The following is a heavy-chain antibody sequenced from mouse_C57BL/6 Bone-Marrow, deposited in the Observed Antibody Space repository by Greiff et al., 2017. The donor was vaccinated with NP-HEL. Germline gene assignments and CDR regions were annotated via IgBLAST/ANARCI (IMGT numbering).Heavy chain of an antibody. V-gene: IGHV14-3*01. CDR3: ARRGITTVVATDWYFDV. J-gene: IGHJ1*03. Sequence: EVQLQQSVAELVRPGASVKLSCTASGFNIKNTYMHWVKQRPEQGLEWIGRIDPANGNTKYVPKFQGKATITADTSSNTAYLQLSSLTSEDTAIYYCARRGITTVVATDWYFDVWGTGTTVTVSS. CDR1: GFNIKNTY. CDR2: IDPANGNT. D-gene: IGHD1-1*01.